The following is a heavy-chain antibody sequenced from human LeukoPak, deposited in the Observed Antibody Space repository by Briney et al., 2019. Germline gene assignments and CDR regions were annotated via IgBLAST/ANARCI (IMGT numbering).Heavy chain of an antibody. V-gene: IGHV6-1*01. CDR1: GDSVSSNSAA. Sequence: SQTLSLTCAISGDSVSSNSAAWNWIRQSPSRGLEWLGRTYYRSKWYNDYAVPVKSRITINPDTSKNQFSLQLNSVTPEDTAVYYCARSRDYDYVWGSSLGFDYWGQGTLVTVSS. CDR2: TYYRSKWYN. CDR3: ARSRDYDYVWGSSLGFDY. D-gene: IGHD3-16*01. J-gene: IGHJ4*02.